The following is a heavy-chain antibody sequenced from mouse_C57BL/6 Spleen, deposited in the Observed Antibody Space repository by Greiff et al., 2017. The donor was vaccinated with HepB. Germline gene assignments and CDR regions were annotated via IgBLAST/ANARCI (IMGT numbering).Heavy chain of an antibody. V-gene: IGHV1-54*01. J-gene: IGHJ3*01. CDR3: ARSDYSNPFAY. Sequence: QVQLKESGAELVRPGTSVKVSCKASGYAFTNYLIEWVKQRPGQGLEWIGVINPGSGGTNYNEKFKGKATLTADKSSSTAYMQLSSLTSEDSAVYCCARSDYSNPFAYWGQGTLVTVSA. CDR1: GYAFTNYL. CDR2: INPGSGGT. D-gene: IGHD2-5*01.